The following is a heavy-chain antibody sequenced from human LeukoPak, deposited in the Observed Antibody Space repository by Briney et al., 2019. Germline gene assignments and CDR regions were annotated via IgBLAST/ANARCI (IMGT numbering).Heavy chain of an antibody. CDR1: GGSIGSGDYY. CDR2: IYYSGST. D-gene: IGHD3-3*01. J-gene: IGHJ3*02. V-gene: IGHV4-30-4*08. CDR3: ARGLNYDFDAFDI. Sequence: PSQTLSLTCTVSGGSIGSGDYYWSWIRQPPGKGLEWIGYIYYSGSTYYNPSLQSRVTISVDTSKNQFSLKLSSVTAADTAVYYCARGLNYDFDAFDIWGQGTMVTVSS.